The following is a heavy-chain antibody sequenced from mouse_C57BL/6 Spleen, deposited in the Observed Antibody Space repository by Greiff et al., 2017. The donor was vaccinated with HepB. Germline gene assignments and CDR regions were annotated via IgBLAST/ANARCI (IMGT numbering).Heavy chain of an antibody. D-gene: IGHD1-1*01. CDR3: AREGLSTTVDPDAMDY. V-gene: IGHV5-17*01. J-gene: IGHJ4*01. CDR1: GFTFSDYG. CDR2: ISSGSSTI. Sequence: EVKLVESGGGLVKPGGSLKLSCAASGFTFSDYGMHWVRQAPEKGLEWVAYISSGSSTIYYADTVKGRFTISRDNAKNTLFLPMTSLRSEDTAMYYCAREGLSTTVDPDAMDYWGQGTSVTVSS.